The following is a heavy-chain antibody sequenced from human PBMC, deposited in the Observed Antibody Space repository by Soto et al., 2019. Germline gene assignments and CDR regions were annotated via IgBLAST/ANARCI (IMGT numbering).Heavy chain of an antibody. CDR1: GGTFSSYT. D-gene: IGHD5-18*01. J-gene: IGHJ4*02. CDR3: ASHSMATAQLDY. CDR2: IIPILGIA. V-gene: IGHV1-69*02. Sequence: QVQLVQSGAEVKKPGSSVKVSCKASGGTFSSYTISWVRQAPGQGLEWMGRIIPILGIANYAQKFQGRVMIYAXXSTSTAYMELSSLRSEDTAVYYCASHSMATAQLDYWGQGTLVTVSS.